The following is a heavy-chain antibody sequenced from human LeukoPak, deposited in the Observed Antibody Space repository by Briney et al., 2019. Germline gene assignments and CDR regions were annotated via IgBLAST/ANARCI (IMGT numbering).Heavy chain of an antibody. V-gene: IGHV3-21*01. D-gene: IGHD3-10*01. CDR1: GFAFNTYT. CDR2: ISPSGGST. Sequence: PGGSLRLSCAGSGFAFNTYTMNWVRQAPGQGLEWVSSISPSGGSTWNADSVKGRFTISRDNARNSVTLQMSSLRVDDTAVYYCGRDFLGETGAGGPWGQGALVTVSS. J-gene: IGHJ5*02. CDR3: GRDFLGETGAGGP.